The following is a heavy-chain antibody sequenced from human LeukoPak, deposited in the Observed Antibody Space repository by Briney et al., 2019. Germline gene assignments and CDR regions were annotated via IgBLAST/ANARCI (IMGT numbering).Heavy chain of an antibody. V-gene: IGHV3-7*03. CDR3: ARARYYGSGSPYYYYGMDV. CDR2: IKQDGSEK. D-gene: IGHD3-10*01. CDR1: GFTFSSYC. Sequence: GGSLRLSCAASGFTFSSYCMSWVRQAPGKGLEWVANIKQDGSEKYYVDSVKGRFTISRDNAKNSLYLQMNSLRAEDTAVYYCARARYYGSGSPYYYYGMDVWGKGTTVTVSS. J-gene: IGHJ6*04.